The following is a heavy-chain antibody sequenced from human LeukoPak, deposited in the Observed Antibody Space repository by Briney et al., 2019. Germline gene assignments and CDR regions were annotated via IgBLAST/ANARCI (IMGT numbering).Heavy chain of an antibody. D-gene: IGHD6-19*01. Sequence: PSETLSLTCTVSGGSMSPYHWGWIRQPPGKGLEWTGYIYYSGSTNYNPSLNSRVTISVDTSKNQFSLSLTPVTAADTAIYYCARTVSGRFDYWGQGTLVTVSS. V-gene: IGHV4-59*08. CDR3: ARTVSGRFDY. J-gene: IGHJ4*02. CDR1: GGSMSPYH. CDR2: IYYSGST.